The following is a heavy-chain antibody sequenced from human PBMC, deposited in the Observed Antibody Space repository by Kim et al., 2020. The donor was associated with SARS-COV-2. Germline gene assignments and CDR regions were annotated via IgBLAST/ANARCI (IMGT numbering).Heavy chain of an antibody. J-gene: IGHJ4*02. CDR1: GFTFSSYA. D-gene: IGHD3-22*01. CDR3: AKAFSLYGSSGYDFDY. V-gene: IGHV3-23*01. Sequence: GGSLRLSCAASGFTFSSYAMSWVRQAPGKGLEWVSAISGSGGSTYYADSVKGRFTISRDNSKNTLYLQMNSLRAEDTAVYYCAKAFSLYGSSGYDFDYWGEGTLVSVSS. CDR2: ISGSGGST.